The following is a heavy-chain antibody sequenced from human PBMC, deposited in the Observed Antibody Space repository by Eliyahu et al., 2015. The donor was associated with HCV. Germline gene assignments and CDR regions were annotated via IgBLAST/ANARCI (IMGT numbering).Heavy chain of an antibody. CDR2: IHSRGGT. J-gene: IGHJ5*02. V-gene: IGHV4-59*01. D-gene: IGHD6-19*01. CDR1: GXXISTYY. CDR3: ASGGGGIAVAGTGGWFDP. Sequence: QVQLQESGPGLVKPSETLSLTCTVSGXXISTYYWSWIRXPPGKGLEWIGDIHSRGGTNYNPSLKSRVTISIDTSKNQFSLKLSSVTAADTAVYYCASGGGGIAVAGTGGWFDPWGQGTLVTVSS.